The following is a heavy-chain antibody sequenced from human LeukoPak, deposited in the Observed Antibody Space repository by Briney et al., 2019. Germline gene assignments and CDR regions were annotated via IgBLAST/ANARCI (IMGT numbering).Heavy chain of an antibody. Sequence: GGSLRLSCAASGFTFSSYAMSWVRQAPGKGLEWVPAISGSGGSTYYADSVKGRFTISRDSSKNTLYLQMNSLRAEDTAVYYCAKDRDYYDSSGYYDYWGQGTLVTVSS. D-gene: IGHD3-22*01. CDR1: GFTFSSYA. J-gene: IGHJ4*02. V-gene: IGHV3-23*01. CDR3: AKDRDYYDSSGYYDY. CDR2: ISGSGGST.